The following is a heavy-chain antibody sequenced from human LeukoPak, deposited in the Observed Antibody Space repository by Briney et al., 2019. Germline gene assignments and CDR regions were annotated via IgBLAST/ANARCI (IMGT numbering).Heavy chain of an antibody. CDR3: ARQSSGYYYGWFDP. J-gene: IGHJ5*02. V-gene: IGHV4-34*12. CDR2: IFYTGNT. CDR1: GGSFSGYF. Sequence: SETLSLTCAVYGGSFSGYFWSWIRQPPGKGLEWIATIFYTGNTHYNPSLKSRVTMSVDTVKNQFSLNLNSVTAADTAVYYCARQSSGYYYGWFDPWGQGTLVTVSS. D-gene: IGHD3-22*01.